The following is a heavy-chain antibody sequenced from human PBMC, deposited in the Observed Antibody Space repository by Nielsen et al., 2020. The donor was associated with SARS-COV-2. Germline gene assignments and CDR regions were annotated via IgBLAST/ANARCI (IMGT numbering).Heavy chain of an antibody. CDR2: ITMSGAYM. Sequence: GGSLRLSCAASGFRFTSYSMNWVRQAPGKGLEWVASITMSGAYMYYADSVRGRFTVSRDNSRNTVYLQMNSLRVEDTAMYYCAREGDTYGVRNFDYWGQGIMVTVSS. V-gene: IGHV3-21*04. CDR3: AREGDTYGVRNFDY. J-gene: IGHJ4*02. D-gene: IGHD5-18*01. CDR1: GFRFTSYS.